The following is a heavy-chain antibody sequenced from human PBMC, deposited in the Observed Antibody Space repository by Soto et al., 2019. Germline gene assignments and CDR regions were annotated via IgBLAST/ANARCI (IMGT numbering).Heavy chain of an antibody. J-gene: IGHJ5*01. D-gene: IGHD3-16*01. CDR3: ARGRYDLAGRCFPNWFDS. CDR2: IYNCANT. CDR1: CDCISNLDHF. Sequence: SLSPSCSIPCDCISNLDHFSAWIRHPPGQAMEYIGYIYNCANTYSGPSSGRRVDISVDTAKSQLSIFGTCVTAADTAVYFCARGRYDLAGRCFPNWFDSWGQGALVTVS. V-gene: IGHV4-30-4*01.